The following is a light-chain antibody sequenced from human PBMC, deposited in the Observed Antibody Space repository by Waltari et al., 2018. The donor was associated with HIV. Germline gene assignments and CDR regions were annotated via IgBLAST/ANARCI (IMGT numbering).Light chain of an antibody. J-gene: IGKJ3*01. CDR3: QKYNSDTFT. CDR1: QGIDNY. Sequence: DIQMTQSPSSLSASVGDRVTITCRASQGIDNYLAWYQQKPGKAPNLLIYGASFLQSGVPSRFSGSGSGTEFTLTISTLQPEDVATYYCQKYNSDTFTFGPGTRVDIK. V-gene: IGKV1-27*01. CDR2: GAS.